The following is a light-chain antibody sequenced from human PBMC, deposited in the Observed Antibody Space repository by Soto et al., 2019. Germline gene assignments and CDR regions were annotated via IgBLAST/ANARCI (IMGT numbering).Light chain of an antibody. CDR2: GAS. Sequence: EIVMTQYPATLSVSPGERATLSCRASQSVSSNLALYQQKPGQAPRLLIYGASTRATGIPARFSGSGSGTEFTLTISSLQSEDFAVYYCHQYNNWPPFTFGPGTKVDIK. CDR1: QSVSSN. CDR3: HQYNNWPPFT. V-gene: IGKV3-15*01. J-gene: IGKJ3*01.